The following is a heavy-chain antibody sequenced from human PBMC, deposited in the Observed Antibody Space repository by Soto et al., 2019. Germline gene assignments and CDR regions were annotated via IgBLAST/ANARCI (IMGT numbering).Heavy chain of an antibody. CDR1: GYSFTSYW. CDR3: AITGPRLRYFDWPLAY. D-gene: IGHD3-9*01. CDR2: IDPSDSYT. V-gene: IGHV5-10-1*01. Sequence: GESLKISWKGSGYSFTSYWISWGRQMPGKGLEWMGRIDPSDSYTNYSPSFQGHVTISADKSISTAYLQWSSLKASDTAMYYCAITGPRLRYFDWPLAYWGQGTLVTVSS. J-gene: IGHJ4*02.